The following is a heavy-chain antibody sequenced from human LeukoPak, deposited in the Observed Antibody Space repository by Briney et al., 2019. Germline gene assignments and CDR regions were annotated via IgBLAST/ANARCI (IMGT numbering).Heavy chain of an antibody. CDR1: GFTFSGSA. Sequence: GGSLRLSCAASGFTFSGSAMHWVRQASGKGLEWVGRIRSKANSYATAYAASVKGRFTISRDDSKNTAYLQMNSLKTEDTAVYYCTRSTSGYYSDYWGQGTLVTVSS. D-gene: IGHD3-22*01. J-gene: IGHJ4*02. V-gene: IGHV3-73*01. CDR2: IRSKANSYAT. CDR3: TRSTSGYYSDY.